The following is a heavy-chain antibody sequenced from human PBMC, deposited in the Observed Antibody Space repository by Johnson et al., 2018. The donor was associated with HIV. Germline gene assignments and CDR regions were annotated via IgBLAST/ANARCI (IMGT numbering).Heavy chain of an antibody. CDR2: ISYDGSNK. V-gene: IGHV3-30-3*01. Sequence: QVQLVESGGGVVQPGRSLRLSCAASGFTFSSYAMHWVRQAPGKGLEWVAVISYDGSNKYYADSVKGRFTISRDNSKNTLYLQMNSLRAEDTAVYYCAKDPSRSPGAFDIWGQGTMVTVSS. J-gene: IGHJ3*02. CDR1: GFTFSSYA. CDR3: AKDPSRSPGAFDI.